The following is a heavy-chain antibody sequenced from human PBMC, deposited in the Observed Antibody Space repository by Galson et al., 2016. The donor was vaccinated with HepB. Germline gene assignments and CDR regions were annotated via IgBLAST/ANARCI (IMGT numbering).Heavy chain of an antibody. Sequence: LVKPTQTLTLTCTFSGFSLSTAGVAVGWIRQPPGKGLEWIGEINHRGSTNFNPSLKSRVTISVDTSKNQVSLNLTSVTAADRAVYYCARVILGRYGPQGTFDLGGQGTLVTVAS. CDR3: ARVILGRYGPQGTFDL. J-gene: IGHJ3*01. CDR1: GFSLSTAGVA. D-gene: IGHD1-14*01. CDR2: INHRGST. V-gene: IGHV4-30-2*01.